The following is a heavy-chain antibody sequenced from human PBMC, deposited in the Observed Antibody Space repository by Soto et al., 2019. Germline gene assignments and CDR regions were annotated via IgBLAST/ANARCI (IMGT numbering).Heavy chain of an antibody. Sequence: EVQLVESGGGLVQPGGSLRLSCAASGFTFSSYWMSWVRQAPGKGLEWVANIKQEGSEKYYVDSVKGRFTISRDNAKNSLYLQMNSLRAEDPAVYYCASPTNPHSPLTDYCGQGTLVTVSS. CDR3: ASPTNPHSPLTDY. V-gene: IGHV3-7*03. CDR1: GFTFSSYW. D-gene: IGHD2-15*01. J-gene: IGHJ4*02. CDR2: IKQEGSEK.